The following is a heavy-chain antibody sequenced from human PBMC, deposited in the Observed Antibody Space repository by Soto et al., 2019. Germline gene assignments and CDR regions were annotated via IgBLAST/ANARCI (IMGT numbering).Heavy chain of an antibody. CDR1: GFSLSTSGAG. V-gene: IGHV2-5*01. J-gene: IGHJ4*02. CDR3: AHRMSTTSFEY. Sequence: QITLNKSGPTLVKPTQTLTLTCTFSGFSLSTSGAGVGWIRQPPGKALEWLAIIYWNDDKRYSPSLESRLTITKDTSKNQVVLTVTNTDPVDTATYYCAHRMSTTSFEYWGQGTLVTVSS. CDR2: IYWNDDK. D-gene: IGHD1-7*01.